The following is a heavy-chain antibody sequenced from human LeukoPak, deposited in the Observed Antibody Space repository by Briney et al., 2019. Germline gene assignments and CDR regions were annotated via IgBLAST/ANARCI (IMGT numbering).Heavy chain of an antibody. V-gene: IGHV3-21*01. CDR3: ARAGYSGYAMEGAFDY. D-gene: IGHD5-12*01. CDR2: ISSSSSYI. CDR1: GFTFSSYS. Sequence: GGSLRLSCAASGFTFSSYSMNWVRQAPGKGLEWVSSISSSSSYIYYADSVEGRFTISRDNAKNSLYLQMNSLRAEDTAVYYCARAGYSGYAMEGAFDYWGQGTLVTVSS. J-gene: IGHJ4*02.